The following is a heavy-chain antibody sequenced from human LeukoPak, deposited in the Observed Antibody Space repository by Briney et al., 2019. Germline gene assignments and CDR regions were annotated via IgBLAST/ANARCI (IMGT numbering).Heavy chain of an antibody. CDR3: ARDRPYDYVCGSDGLDF. D-gene: IGHD3-16*01. Sequence: GGSLRLSCVVSGVSLSNCNMNLVRQAPGRGLEWVSYISSSSYYIYYTDSAKGRFTISRDNAKNSLYLDMSGLRAEDAAVYYCARDRPYDYVCGSDGLDFWGHGTAVTVSS. J-gene: IGHJ3*01. V-gene: IGHV3-21*06. CDR1: GVSLSNCN. CDR2: ISSSSYYI.